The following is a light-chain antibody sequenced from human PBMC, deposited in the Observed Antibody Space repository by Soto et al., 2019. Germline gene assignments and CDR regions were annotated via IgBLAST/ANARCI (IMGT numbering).Light chain of an antibody. CDR1: QGISSA. CDR2: DAS. J-gene: IGKJ5*01. Sequence: AIQLTQSPSSLSASVGDRVTITCRASQGISSALAWYQQKPGKAPKLLIYDASSLESGVPSRFSGSGSGTDFTLTISSRPPEDFATYYCQQFNSYPQTFGQGTRLEIK. CDR3: QQFNSYPQT. V-gene: IGKV1-13*02.